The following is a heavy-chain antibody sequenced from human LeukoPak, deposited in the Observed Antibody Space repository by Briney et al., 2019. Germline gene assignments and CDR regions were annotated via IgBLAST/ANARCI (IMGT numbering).Heavy chain of an antibody. CDR3: AKEVYYFDTSGLYSFAFDI. Sequence: HPGGSLRLSCAASGLTFSRYAMSWVRQAPGKGLEWVSAFSASGGSTYYADSVKGRFTISRDNSKNTLYLQMNSLRVEDTAVYYCAKEVYYFDTSGLYSFAFDIWGQGTMVTVPS. CDR1: GLTFSRYA. J-gene: IGHJ3*02. V-gene: IGHV3-23*01. D-gene: IGHD3-22*01. CDR2: FSASGGST.